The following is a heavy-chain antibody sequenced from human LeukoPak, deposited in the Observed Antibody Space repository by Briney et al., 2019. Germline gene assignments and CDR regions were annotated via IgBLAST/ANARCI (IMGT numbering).Heavy chain of an antibody. CDR2: IDQSGGRN. CDR3: AREYCSGGTCYLPGY. D-gene: IGHD2-15*01. J-gene: IGHJ4*02. V-gene: IGHV3-7*04. Sequence: GGSLRLSCAASGFTFSRFWMNWVRQAPGRGLEWVANIDQSGGRNNYVDSVKGRFTISRDNAKNSLYLQMNSLRAEDTAVYYCAREYCSGGTCYLPGYWGQGTLVTVSS. CDR1: GFTFSRFW.